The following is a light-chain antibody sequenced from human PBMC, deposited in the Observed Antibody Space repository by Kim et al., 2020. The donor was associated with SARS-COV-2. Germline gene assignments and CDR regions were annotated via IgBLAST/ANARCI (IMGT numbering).Light chain of an antibody. CDR3: SSYAGSNIWV. CDR2: EVS. V-gene: IGLV2-8*01. J-gene: IGLJ3*02. CDR1: SSDVGGYNY. Sequence: QSALTQTPSASGSPGQSVTISCTGTSSDVGGYNYVSWYQQHPGKAPKLMIYEVSKRPSGVPDRFSGSKSGNTASLTVSGLQAEDEADYYCSSYAGSNIWVFGGGTQLTVL.